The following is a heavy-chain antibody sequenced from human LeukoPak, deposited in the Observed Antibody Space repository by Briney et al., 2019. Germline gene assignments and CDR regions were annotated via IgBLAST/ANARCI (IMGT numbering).Heavy chain of an antibody. CDR2: ISGSGGST. Sequence: PGGSLRLSCAASGFTFSSYAMSWVRQAPGKGLEWVSAISGSGGSTYYADSVKGRFTISRDNSKNTLYLQMNSLRAEDTAVYYCAKDRDYGSGSPYFDYWGQGTLVTVSS. V-gene: IGHV3-23*01. D-gene: IGHD3-10*01. CDR1: GFTFSSYA. J-gene: IGHJ4*02. CDR3: AKDRDYGSGSPYFDY.